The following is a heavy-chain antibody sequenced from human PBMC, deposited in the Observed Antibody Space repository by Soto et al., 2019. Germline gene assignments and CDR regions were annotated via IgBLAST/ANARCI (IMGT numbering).Heavy chain of an antibody. CDR3: AKAHRVYASTSFFFDS. CDR1: GFTFGNYA. D-gene: IGHD3-22*01. V-gene: IGHV3-23*01. Sequence: EVQLLESGGGLVQPGGSLRLSCSASGFTFGNYAMRWVRQAPGKGLEWVSGITAGGGTTDYADSVKGRFTISRDNSKNTLYLQMSSLRVEDTAVYYCAKAHRVYASTSFFFDSWGQGSLVTVSS. CDR2: ITAGGGTT. J-gene: IGHJ4*02.